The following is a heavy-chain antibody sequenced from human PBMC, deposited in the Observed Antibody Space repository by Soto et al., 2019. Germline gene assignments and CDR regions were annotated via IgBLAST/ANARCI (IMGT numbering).Heavy chain of an antibody. Sequence: ASVKVSCKSSGYTFTSYGIIWVRQAPGQGLEWMGWISAYNGNTNYAQKLQGRVTMTTDTSTSTAYMELRSLRSDDTAVYYCARGSEQWLTYYYYYGMDVWGQGTTVTVSS. CDR1: GYTFTSYG. D-gene: IGHD6-19*01. V-gene: IGHV1-18*04. CDR2: ISAYNGNT. CDR3: ARGSEQWLTYYYYYGMDV. J-gene: IGHJ6*02.